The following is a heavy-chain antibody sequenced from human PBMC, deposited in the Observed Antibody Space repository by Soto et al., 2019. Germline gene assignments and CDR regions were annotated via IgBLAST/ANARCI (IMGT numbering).Heavy chain of an antibody. CDR1: GDSMGSGDYS. CDR2: IYYIGTT. D-gene: IGHD3-10*01. J-gene: IGHJ5*02. CDR3: SRGSTYSGFLT. V-gene: IGHV4-30-4*01. Sequence: QVQLQESGPGLVKPSQTLSLTCTFSGDSMGSGDYSWTWIRQPPGKGLEWIGYIYYIGTTFYNPSLESRVDISIDTSKKHFSLRLTSVTAADTAVYYCSRGSTYSGFLTWGQGTLVTVSS.